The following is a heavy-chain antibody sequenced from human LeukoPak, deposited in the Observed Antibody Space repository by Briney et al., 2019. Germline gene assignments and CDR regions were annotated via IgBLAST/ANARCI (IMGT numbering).Heavy chain of an antibody. CDR3: ARSIAATAPGVDF. Sequence: GESLKISCKGSGYSFTSYWIGWVRQMPGKGLEWMGIIYPGDSDTRYSPSFQGQVTISADKSISTAYLQWSSLKASDTAMYYCARSIAATAPGVDFWGQGTLVTVSS. D-gene: IGHD6-13*01. CDR2: IYPGDSDT. CDR1: GYSFTSYW. V-gene: IGHV5-51*01. J-gene: IGHJ4*02.